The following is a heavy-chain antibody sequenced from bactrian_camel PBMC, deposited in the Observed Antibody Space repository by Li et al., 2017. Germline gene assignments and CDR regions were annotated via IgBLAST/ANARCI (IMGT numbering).Heavy chain of an antibody. CDR2: IYTGGDYT. J-gene: IGHJ6*01. D-gene: IGHD2*01. Sequence: VQLVESGGGSVQAGGSLRLSCQLSGYTYSTYCMGWFRQASGKEREGVADIYTGGDYTRYADSVKGRFTISHDNAEKTLYLQMNSLKPEDTAMYICAAGAARSGGFCDTGDYAYWGQGTQVTVS. CDR1: GYTYSTYC. V-gene: IGHV3S42*01. CDR3: AAGAARSGGFCDTGDYAY.